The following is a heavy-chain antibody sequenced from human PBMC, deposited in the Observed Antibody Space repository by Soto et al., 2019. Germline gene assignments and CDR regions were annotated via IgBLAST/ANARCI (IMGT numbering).Heavy chain of an antibody. CDR1: GFTFSLYP. V-gene: IGHV3-23*01. Sequence: EVKVLESGGGLVQPGGSLRLSCATSGFTFSLYPMNWVRQAPGKGLEWVSGISAGGDSTYYADSVKGRFTIFRVNSKNSVYLQMNSLRVEDTAVYYCARRVWGQGTLVTVSS. CDR3: ARRV. CDR2: ISAGGDST. J-gene: IGHJ4*02.